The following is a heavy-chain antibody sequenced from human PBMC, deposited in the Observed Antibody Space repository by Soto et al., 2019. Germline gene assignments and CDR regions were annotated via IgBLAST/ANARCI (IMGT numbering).Heavy chain of an antibody. V-gene: IGHV3-33*01. J-gene: IGHJ5*02. CDR3: AREKYYYDSSGSFDP. Sequence: PGGSLRLSCAASGFTFSSYGMHLVRQAPGKGLEWVAVIWYDGSNKYYADSVKGRFTISRDNSKNTLYLQMNSLRAEDTAVYYCAREKYYYDSSGSFDPWGQGTLVTVSS. CDR1: GFTFSSYG. CDR2: IWYDGSNK. D-gene: IGHD3-22*01.